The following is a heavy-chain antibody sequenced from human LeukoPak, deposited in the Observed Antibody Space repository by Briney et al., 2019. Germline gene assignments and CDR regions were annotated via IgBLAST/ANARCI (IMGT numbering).Heavy chain of an antibody. V-gene: IGHV4-39*07. CDR1: GGSISSSSYY. Sequence: PSETLSLTCTVSGGSISSSSYYWGWIRQPPGKGLEWIGSIYYSGSTYYNPSLKSRVTISVDTSKNQFSLRLSSVTAADTAVYYCRAWLQLRALRDYWGQGTLVTVSS. D-gene: IGHD5-24*01. J-gene: IGHJ4*02. CDR2: IYYSGST. CDR3: RAWLQLRALRDY.